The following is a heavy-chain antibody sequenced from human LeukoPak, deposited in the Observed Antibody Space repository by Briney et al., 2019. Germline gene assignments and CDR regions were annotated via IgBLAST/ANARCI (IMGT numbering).Heavy chain of an antibody. CDR2: INPNSGGT. D-gene: IGHD4-23*01. CDR1: GYTFIDYY. V-gene: IGHV1-2*02. Sequence: ASVKVSCKASGYTFIDYYTHWVRQAPGQGLEWMGWINPNSGGTNYAQKFQGRVTMTRDTSITTAYMELSRLRSDDTAVYYCARVGVATTAVIPDYFDHWGQGTLVTVSS. J-gene: IGHJ4*02. CDR3: ARVGVATTAVIPDYFDH.